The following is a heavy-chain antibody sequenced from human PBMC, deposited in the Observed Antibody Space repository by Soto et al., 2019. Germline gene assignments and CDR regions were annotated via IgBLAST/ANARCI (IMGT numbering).Heavy chain of an antibody. CDR1: GFTFSSYA. J-gene: IGHJ4*02. CDR3: APHEGSSSWYEFVY. V-gene: IGHV3-23*01. Sequence: EVHLLESGGGLVQPGGSLRLSCAASGFTFSSYAMSWVRQPPGKGLEWVSAISGSGGSTYYADSVTGRFTITRDNSKTTLFLQTNSVRAEDTAVYYCAPHEGSSSWYEFVYWGQGTLVTVSS. D-gene: IGHD6-13*01. CDR2: ISGSGGST.